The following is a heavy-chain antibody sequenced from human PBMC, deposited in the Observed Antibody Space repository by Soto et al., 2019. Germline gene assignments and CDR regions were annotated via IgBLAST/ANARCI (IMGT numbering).Heavy chain of an antibody. V-gene: IGHV3-23*01. CDR3: AKEDWRSTSFYVPPPHF. Sequence: EVQLLEAGVGLVQPGGSLRLSCAASGFTFSSYAMSWVRQAPGKGLEWVSAISGSGGSTYYSDYVKGRFTISRDNSKNTLYLQMNSLGSEDTAVYYCAKEDWRSTSFYVPPPHFWGKGTLVNVAS. D-gene: IGHD2-2*01. CDR1: GFTFSSYA. CDR2: ISGSGGST. J-gene: IGHJ4*02.